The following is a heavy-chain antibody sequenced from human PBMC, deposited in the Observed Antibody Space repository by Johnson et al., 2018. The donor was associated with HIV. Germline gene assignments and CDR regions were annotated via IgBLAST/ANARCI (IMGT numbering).Heavy chain of an antibody. Sequence: VQLVESGGGLVQPGGSLRLSCAASGFTFSSYDMHWVRQATGKGLEWVSAIGTAGDTYYPGSVKGRFTISRENAKNSLYLQMNSLRAGDTAVYYCARGPPLQWELRGNAFDIWGQGTRVTVSS. CDR1: GFTFSSYD. CDR2: IGTAGDT. V-gene: IGHV3-13*01. J-gene: IGHJ3*02. CDR3: ARGPPLQWELRGNAFDI. D-gene: IGHD1-26*01.